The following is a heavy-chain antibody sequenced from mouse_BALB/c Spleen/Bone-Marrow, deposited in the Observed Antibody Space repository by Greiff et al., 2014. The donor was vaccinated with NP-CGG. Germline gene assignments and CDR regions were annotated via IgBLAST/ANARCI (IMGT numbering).Heavy chain of an antibody. CDR1: GYTFTSYT. Sequence: QVQLKESGAELARPGASVKMSCKASGYTFTSYTMHWVKQRPGQGLEWIGYINPSSGYTNYNQKFKDKATLTADKSSSTAYMQQSSLTSEDSAVYYCAREGYGNYAYWGQGTLVTVSA. D-gene: IGHD2-10*02. CDR2: INPSSGYT. J-gene: IGHJ3*01. V-gene: IGHV1-4*01. CDR3: AREGYGNYAY.